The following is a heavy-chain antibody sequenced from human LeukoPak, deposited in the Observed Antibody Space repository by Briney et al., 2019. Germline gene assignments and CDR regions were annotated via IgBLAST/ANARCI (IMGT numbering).Heavy chain of an antibody. V-gene: IGHV4-34*01. CDR1: GGSLSGYY. CDR2: INHSGTT. Sequence: SETLSLNCAVSGGSLSGYYWSWIRQPPGKGLEWIGEINHSGTTNYNPSLKSRVTISLDTSRNQFSLKVSSVTATDTAVYYCATSDTVSTYNWFDPWGQGTLVTVS. D-gene: IGHD5/OR15-5a*01. CDR3: ATSDTVSTYNWFDP. J-gene: IGHJ5*02.